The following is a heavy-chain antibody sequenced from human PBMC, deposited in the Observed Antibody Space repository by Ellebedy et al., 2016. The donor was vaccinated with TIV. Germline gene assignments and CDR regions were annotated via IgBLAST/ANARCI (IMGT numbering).Heavy chain of an antibody. V-gene: IGHV3-23*01. Sequence: PGGSLRLSCVVSGFTFSTYAMRWFRQAPGKGLEWVSSLTTGGVTFYAESVKDRFTISRDSSKNTLYLQMNSLRVEDTAVYYCARDAARSGWISDSWGQGTLVTVSS. J-gene: IGHJ4*02. CDR3: ARDAARSGWISDS. D-gene: IGHD6-19*01. CDR1: GFTFSTYA. CDR2: LTTGGVT.